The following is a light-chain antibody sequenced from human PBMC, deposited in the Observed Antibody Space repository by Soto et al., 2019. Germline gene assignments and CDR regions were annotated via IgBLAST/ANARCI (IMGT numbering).Light chain of an antibody. V-gene: IGKV3-20*01. Sequence: EIVLTQSPGTLSLSPGDRATLSCRASQSVSSSYLAWYQQKPGQAPRLLIYGASSRATGIPDRCSGSGSGKDFTLPNSRVEPDDFAVYYCQQDGSSPPWTFGQGTKVEIK. CDR2: GAS. J-gene: IGKJ1*01. CDR1: QSVSSSY. CDR3: QQDGSSPPWT.